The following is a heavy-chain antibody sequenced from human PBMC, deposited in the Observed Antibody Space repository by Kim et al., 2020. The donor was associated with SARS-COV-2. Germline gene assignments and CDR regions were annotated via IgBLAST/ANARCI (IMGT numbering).Heavy chain of an antibody. J-gene: IGHJ4*02. CDR2: ISWDGSDT. CDR1: GVTFDDFT. CDR3: AKGASLISPLDS. D-gene: IGHD3-16*01. V-gene: IGHV3-43*01. Sequence: GGSLRLSCVASGVTFDDFTMHWVRQPPGKGLEWVSIISWDGSDTNYADSVEGRFTMSRDNTEKSVYLQMDNLTTGDTGMYFCAKGASLISPLDSWGQGTL.